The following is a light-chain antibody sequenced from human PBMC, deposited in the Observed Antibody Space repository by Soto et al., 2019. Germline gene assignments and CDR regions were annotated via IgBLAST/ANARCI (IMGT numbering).Light chain of an antibody. V-gene: IGKV3-15*01. CDR1: QSLTSY. CDR2: GIS. Sequence: EIVITHSPATLSFSPVETATLSCRASQSLTSYLAWYQQKPDQAPRLLIYGISTRATDIPARFSGSGSGTEFTLTISSLQSEDFAVYYCQQYNNWPLTFGGGTKVDI. CDR3: QQYNNWPLT. J-gene: IGKJ4*01.